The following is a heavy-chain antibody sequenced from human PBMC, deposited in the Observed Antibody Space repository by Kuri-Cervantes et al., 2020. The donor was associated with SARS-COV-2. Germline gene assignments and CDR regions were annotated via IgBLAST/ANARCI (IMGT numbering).Heavy chain of an antibody. V-gene: IGHV3-23*01. J-gene: IGHJ4*02. Sequence: GESLKISCAASGFTFSSYAMSWVRQAPGKGLEWVSAISGSGGSTSYAQKFQGRVTMTEDTSTDTAYMELSSLRSEDTAVYYCATSYAAFLRYPFYWGQGTLVTVSS. CDR3: ATSYAAFLRYPFY. CDR1: GFTFSSYA. D-gene: IGHD1-14*01. CDR2: ISGSGGST.